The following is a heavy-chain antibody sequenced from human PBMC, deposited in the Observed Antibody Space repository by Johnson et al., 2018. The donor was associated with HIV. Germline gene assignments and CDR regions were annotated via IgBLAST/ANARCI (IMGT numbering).Heavy chain of an antibody. CDR1: GFTFSSYA. CDR2: ISYDGSNK. V-gene: IGHV3-30*04. D-gene: IGHD1-26*01. Sequence: QVQLVESGGGVVQPGRSLRLSCAASGFTFSSYAMHWVRQAPGKGLEWVAVISYDGSNKYYADSVKGRFTISRDNSKNTLYLQMNSLRAVDTAMYYCARDWEEHGAFDIWGQGTMVTVSS. CDR3: ARDWEEHGAFDI. J-gene: IGHJ3*02.